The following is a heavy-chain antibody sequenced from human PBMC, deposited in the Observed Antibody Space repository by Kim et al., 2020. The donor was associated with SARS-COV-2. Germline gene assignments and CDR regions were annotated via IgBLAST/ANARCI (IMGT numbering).Heavy chain of an antibody. V-gene: IGHV4-31*02. D-gene: IGHD3-3*01. J-gene: IGHJ4*02. Sequence: TYYTPSLKSRVTIAVDTSKNQFSLKLSSVTAADTAVYYCARTVLRNYFDYWGQGTLVTVSS. CDR2: T. CDR3: ARTVLRNYFDY.